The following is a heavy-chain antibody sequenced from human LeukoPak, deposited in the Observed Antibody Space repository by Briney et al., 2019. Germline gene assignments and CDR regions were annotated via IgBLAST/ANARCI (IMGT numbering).Heavy chain of an antibody. J-gene: IGHJ2*01. V-gene: IGHV4-59*08. CDR2: IYYSGST. CDR3: ARLTAYFDL. CDR1: SGSISSSY. Sequence: SSETLSRTCTVSSGSISSSYWIWIRQPPGKGLEGIGYIYYSGSTNYNPSLKGRVTMSRDTSKNQFSLKVTSVTAADTAVYYCARLTAYFDLWGRGKLVTVSS.